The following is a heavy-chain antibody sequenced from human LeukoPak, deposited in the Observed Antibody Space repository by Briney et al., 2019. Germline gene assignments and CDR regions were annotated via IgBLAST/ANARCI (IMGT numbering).Heavy chain of an antibody. V-gene: IGHV3-23*01. J-gene: IGHJ5*02. D-gene: IGHD2/OR15-2a*01. CDR2: ISGSGGRT. CDR3: AKDGSLNCYSTTCLNWFDP. CDR1: GFTFSTYA. Sequence: PGGSLGLSCAASGFTFSTYAMHWVRQAPGKGLEWVSGISGSGGRTDYADSVKGRFTISRDNSKNTLYLQKNSLRAEDTAVYHCAKDGSLNCYSTTCLNWFDPWGQGTLVTVSS.